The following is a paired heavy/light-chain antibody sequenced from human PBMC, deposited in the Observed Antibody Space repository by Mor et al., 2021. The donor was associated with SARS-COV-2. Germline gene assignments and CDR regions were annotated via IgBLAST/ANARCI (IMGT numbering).Heavy chain of an antibody. D-gene: IGHD5-18*01. J-gene: IGHJ4*02. CDR3: AKRYSYGGDYFDY. Sequence: QVELVESGGGVVQPGRSLRLSCVASGFTFSSSGMHWVRQAPGKGLEWVGVISSDSSNKYYGDSVKGRFTISRDNSKNTLYLQMDSLRAEDTAVYYCAKRYSYGGDYFDYWGQGTLVSVSS. CDR1: GFTFSSSG. V-gene: IGHV3-30*18. CDR2: ISSDSSNK.
Light chain of an antibody. CDR1: QSVSSN. J-gene: IGKJ4*01. CDR2: GAS. V-gene: IGKV3-15*01. Sequence: EKVMTQSPVTLSLSPGERATLSCRASQSVSSNLAWYQQKPGQAPRLLISGASTRATGIPARFSGTGSGTEFTLTISSLQSEDFAVYYCQQYNSFPVTFGGGTKVEIK. CDR3: QQYNSFPVT.